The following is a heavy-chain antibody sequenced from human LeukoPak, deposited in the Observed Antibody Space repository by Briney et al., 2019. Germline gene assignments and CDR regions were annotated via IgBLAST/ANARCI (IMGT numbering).Heavy chain of an antibody. J-gene: IGHJ3*02. CDR3: ARAFLYNWNLEAAFDI. V-gene: IGHV4-39*07. D-gene: IGHD1-20*01. CDR2: IYYSGST. Sequence: SETLSLTCTVSGGSISSSSYYWGWIRQPPGKGLEWIGRIYYSGSTYYNPSLKSRVTISVDTSKNQFSLKLSSVTAADTAVYYCARAFLYNWNLEAAFDIGGQGTMVTVSS. CDR1: GGSISSSSYY.